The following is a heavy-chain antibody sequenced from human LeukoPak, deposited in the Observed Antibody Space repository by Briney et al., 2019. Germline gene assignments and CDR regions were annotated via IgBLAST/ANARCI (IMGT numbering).Heavy chain of an antibody. CDR1: GVSIGSYF. V-gene: IGHV4-59*01. D-gene: IGHD6-13*01. J-gene: IGHJ3*02. CDR3: ARGVGAAGSIDI. CDR2: IYYRGST. Sequence: SETLSLTCTVSGVSIGSYFWSWIRQPPGKGLEWIGYIYYRGSTNYNPSLKSRVSISVHTSKKQFSLKVSSVTTADTAIYYCARGVGAAGSIDIWGQGTMVTVSS.